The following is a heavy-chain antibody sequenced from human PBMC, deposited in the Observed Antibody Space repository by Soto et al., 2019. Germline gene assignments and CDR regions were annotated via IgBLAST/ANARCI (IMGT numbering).Heavy chain of an antibody. Sequence: GGSLRLSCTVSGFTFGSHAMSCVRQAPGKGLECVSGISGSGGTTFYADSVKGRFTITRDNSKKTLYLQMNSLRAEDTAVYYCAKPPYDFWSSGQYLFDHWGQGTLVTVSS. CDR1: GFTFGSHA. V-gene: IGHV3-23*01. CDR3: AKPPYDFWSSGQYLFDH. CDR2: ISGSGGTT. J-gene: IGHJ4*02. D-gene: IGHD3-3*01.